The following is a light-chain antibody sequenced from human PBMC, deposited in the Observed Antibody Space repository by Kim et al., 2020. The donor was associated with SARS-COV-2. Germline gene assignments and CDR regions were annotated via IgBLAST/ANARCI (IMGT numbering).Light chain of an antibody. CDR1: QSVSNSY. Sequence: SPGERATLSCRASQSVSNSYLAWYQQKPGQTPRLLIYGASSRATGIPDRFSGSGSGTDFTLTISRLQPEDFAVYYCQQCGSSPWTFGQGTKVDIK. CDR3: QQCGSSPWT. CDR2: GAS. J-gene: IGKJ1*01. V-gene: IGKV3-20*01.